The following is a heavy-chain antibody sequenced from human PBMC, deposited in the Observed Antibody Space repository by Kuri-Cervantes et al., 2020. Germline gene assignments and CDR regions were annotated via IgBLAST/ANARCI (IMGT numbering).Heavy chain of an antibody. V-gene: IGHV4-34*01. CDR3: ARRHYYDSSGYYYYFDY. D-gene: IGHD3-22*01. J-gene: IGHJ4*02. CDR1: GGSFSGYY. Sequence: SETLSLTCAVYGGSFSGYYWSWIRQPPGKGLEWIGEINHSGSTYYNPSLKSRVTISVDTSKNQFSLKLSSVTAADTAVYYCARRHYYDSSGYYYYFDYWGQGTLVTVSS. CDR2: INHSGST.